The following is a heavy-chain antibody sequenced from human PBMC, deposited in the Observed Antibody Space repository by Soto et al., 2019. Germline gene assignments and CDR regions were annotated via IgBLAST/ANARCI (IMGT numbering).Heavy chain of an antibody. J-gene: IGHJ4*02. CDR3: ARDYYKYYDSSGYYRSPAY. CDR2: ISYDGSDK. CDR1: GFTFSSYA. V-gene: IGHV3-30-3*01. D-gene: IGHD3-22*01. Sequence: GGSLRLSCAASGFTFSSYAMHWVRQAQGKGLDWVALISYDGSDKDYADSVKGRFTISRDNSRNTLFLQMNSLRAEDTAVYYCARDYYKYYDSSGYYRSPAYWGQGTLVTVSS.